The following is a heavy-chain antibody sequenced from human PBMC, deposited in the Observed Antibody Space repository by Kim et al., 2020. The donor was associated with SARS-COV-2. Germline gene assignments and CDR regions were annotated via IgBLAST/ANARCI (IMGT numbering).Heavy chain of an antibody. Sequence: GGSLRLSCAASGFTFSSYAMHWVRQAPGKGLEWVAVISYDGSNKYYADSVKGRFTISRDNSKNTLYLQMNSLRAEDTAVYYCARGEDIVVVVAAPRPSYLGSHLDYWGQGTLVTVSS. D-gene: IGHD2-15*01. V-gene: IGHV3-30-3*01. CDR3: ARGEDIVVVVAAPRPSYLGSHLDY. CDR2: ISYDGSNK. J-gene: IGHJ4*02. CDR1: GFTFSSYA.